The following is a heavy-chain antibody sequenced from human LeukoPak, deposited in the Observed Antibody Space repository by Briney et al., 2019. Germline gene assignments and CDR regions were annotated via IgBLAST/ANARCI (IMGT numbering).Heavy chain of an antibody. CDR2: ISRNGGNA. Sequence: PGGSVRLSCAASGFIFSTYAMHWVRQAPGKGLEFVSAISRNGGNAYYANSVKGRFTISRDNSKNTLYLQMGSLRADDMAVYYCARVKVSGGFDIWGQGTMVTVSS. CDR1: GFIFSTYA. CDR3: ARVKVSGGFDI. V-gene: IGHV3-64*01. D-gene: IGHD4-23*01. J-gene: IGHJ3*02.